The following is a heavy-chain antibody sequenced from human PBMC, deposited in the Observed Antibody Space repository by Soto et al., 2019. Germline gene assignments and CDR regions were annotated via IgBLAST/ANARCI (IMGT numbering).Heavy chain of an antibody. D-gene: IGHD3-22*01. CDR2: IYPGDSDT. J-gene: IGHJ4*02. CDR3: ARTTYYYDSSGYNFDY. Sequence: GESLKISCKGSGYSFTAYWIGWVRQMPGKGLEWMGIIYPGDSDTRYSPSFQGQVTISVDKSISTAYLQWSSLKASDTAMYYCARTTYYYDSSGYNFDYWGQGTLVTVSS. V-gene: IGHV5-51*01. CDR1: GYSFTAYW.